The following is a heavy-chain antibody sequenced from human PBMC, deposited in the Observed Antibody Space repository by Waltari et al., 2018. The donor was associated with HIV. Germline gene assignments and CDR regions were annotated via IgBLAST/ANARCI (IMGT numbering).Heavy chain of an antibody. CDR2: IKQSENQK. J-gene: IGHJ5*02. CDR3: AGGYYFGSGGGARSWFGP. V-gene: IGHV3-7*01. D-gene: IGHD3-10*01. Sequence: VQLVESGGALVQPGGSLTLSCAASGFSFRDSWMSWVRQAPGKGLEWVATIKQSENQKDYLDSVKGRFTISKDSAKSTLFLQRNSLRVEDTAVYYCAGGYYFGSGGGARSWFGPWGQGTLVTVSS. CDR1: GFSFRDSW.